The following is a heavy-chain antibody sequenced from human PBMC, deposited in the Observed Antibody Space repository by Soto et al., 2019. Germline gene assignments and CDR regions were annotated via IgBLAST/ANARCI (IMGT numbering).Heavy chain of an antibody. V-gene: IGHV1-69*13. Sequence: SVKVSCKASGVTFSSYAISWVRQAPGQGLEWMGGIIPIFGTANYAQKFQGRVTITADESTSTAYMELSSLRSEDTAVYYCARDTASLYYYDSSGYLGAPDAFDIWGQGTMVTVSS. CDR2: IIPIFGTA. CDR1: GVTFSSYA. CDR3: ARDTASLYYYDSSGYLGAPDAFDI. J-gene: IGHJ3*02. D-gene: IGHD3-22*01.